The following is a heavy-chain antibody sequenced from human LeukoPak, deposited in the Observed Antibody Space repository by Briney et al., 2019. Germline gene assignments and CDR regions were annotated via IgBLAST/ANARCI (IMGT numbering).Heavy chain of an antibody. J-gene: IGHJ4*02. CDR2: ISYDGRKE. D-gene: IGHD3-10*01. Sequence: GGSLRLSCAASGFSFSSYAMTWVRQAPGKGLEWVALISYDGRKEYYADSVKGRFTISRDNSKTTLYLQMDSLRPEDTAVYRCARDGPVGKSIYFDNWGQGSLVTVSS. CDR3: ARDGPVGKSIYFDN. CDR1: GFSFSSYA. V-gene: IGHV3-30*04.